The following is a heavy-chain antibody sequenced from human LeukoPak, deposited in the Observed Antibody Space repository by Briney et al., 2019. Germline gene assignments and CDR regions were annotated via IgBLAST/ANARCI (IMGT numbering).Heavy chain of an antibody. D-gene: IGHD4-17*01. J-gene: IGHJ6*03. Sequence: PGRSLRLSCAASGFTFSSYAMSWVRQAPGKGLEWVSAISGSGGSTYYADSMKGRFTISRDNSKNTLYLQMNSLRAEDTAVYYCARQPDYGDYWGFYYYYMDVWGKGTTVTVSS. CDR2: ISGSGGST. CDR1: GFTFSSYA. CDR3: ARQPDYGDYWGFYYYYMDV. V-gene: IGHV3-23*01.